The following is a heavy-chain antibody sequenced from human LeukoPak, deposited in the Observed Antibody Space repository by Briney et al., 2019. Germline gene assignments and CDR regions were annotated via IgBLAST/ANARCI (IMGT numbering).Heavy chain of an antibody. V-gene: IGHV3-23*01. J-gene: IGHJ4*02. CDR1: GFTFSSYA. CDR3: AKPAYCSGGSCYSIGYFDY. D-gene: IGHD2-15*01. CDR2: ISGSGGST. Sequence: PGGSLRLSCAASGFTFSSYAMSWVRQASGKGLEWVSGISGSGGSTYHADSVKGRFTISRDNSKSTLYLQMNSLRAEDTAVYYCAKPAYCSGGSCYSIGYFDYWGQGTLVTVSS.